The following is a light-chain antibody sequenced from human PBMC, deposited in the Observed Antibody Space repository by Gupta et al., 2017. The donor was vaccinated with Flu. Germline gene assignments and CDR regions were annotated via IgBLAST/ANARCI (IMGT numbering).Light chain of an antibody. J-gene: IGKJ2*03. CDR1: QSVRNN. CDR2: AAS. CDR3: YQYESWPPYS. Sequence: EIVVTQTPTTLSASPGERVTLTCRTSQSVRNNLAWYQQKPGLAPRLLIYAASTRDTGVPARFSGTGSGTEFNLIISSLQSEDFAVYYCYQYESWPPYSFGQGTKMDIK. V-gene: IGKV3-15*01.